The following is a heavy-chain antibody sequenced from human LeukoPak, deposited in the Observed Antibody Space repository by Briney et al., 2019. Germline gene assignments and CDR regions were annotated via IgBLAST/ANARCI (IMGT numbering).Heavy chain of an antibody. CDR2: INPNSGGT. D-gene: IGHD3-9*01. Sequence: ASVKVSCKASGYTFTGYYMHWVRQAPGQGLEWMGWINPNSGGTNYAQKFQGRVTMTRDTSISTAYMELSRLRSDDTAVYYCATHLYDILTGYYPVWGQGTLVTVSS. V-gene: IGHV1-2*02. CDR1: GYTFTGYY. J-gene: IGHJ4*02. CDR3: ATHLYDILTGYYPV.